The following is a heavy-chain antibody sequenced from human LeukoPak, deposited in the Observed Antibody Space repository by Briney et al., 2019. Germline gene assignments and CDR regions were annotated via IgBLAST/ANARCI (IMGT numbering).Heavy chain of an antibody. V-gene: IGHV4-39*07. CDR1: GGSISSSSYY. J-gene: IGHJ4*02. D-gene: IGHD2-2*01. CDR2: IYSSGTT. Sequence: SETLSLTCTVSGGSISSSSYYWGWIRQPPGKGLEWIGNIYSSGTTYYNPSLASRVTISLDTSNNQFSLKLSSVTAADTAVYYCARGQPSFDSWGQGTLVTVSS. CDR3: ARGQPSFDS.